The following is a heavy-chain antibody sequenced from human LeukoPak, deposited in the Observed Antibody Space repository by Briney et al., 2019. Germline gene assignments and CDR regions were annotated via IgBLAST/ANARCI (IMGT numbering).Heavy chain of an antibody. D-gene: IGHD5-12*01. CDR1: GFTFSSYW. CDR2: IKQDGSEK. V-gene: IGHV3-7*01. CDR3: ARARGGYDFSLGY. Sequence: GGSLRLSCAASGFTFSSYWMSWVRQAPGKGLEWVANIKQDGSEKYYVDSVKGRFTISRDNAKNSLYLQMNSLRAEDTAVYYCARARGGYDFSLGYWGQGTLVTVSS. J-gene: IGHJ4*02.